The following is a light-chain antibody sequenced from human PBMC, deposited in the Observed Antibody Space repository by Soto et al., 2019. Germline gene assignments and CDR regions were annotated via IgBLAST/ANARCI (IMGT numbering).Light chain of an antibody. Sequence: DVVMTQSPLSLPVTPGEPASISCRSSQSLLHANGFNYFNWYLQKPGQSPQLLISLGFTRASGVPGRFSGSGSGTDFTLKITRVEAEDVGVYYCMQSLQTPYTFGQGTKLEIK. CDR1: QSLLHANGFNY. CDR2: LGF. J-gene: IGKJ2*01. V-gene: IGKV2-28*01. CDR3: MQSLQTPYT.